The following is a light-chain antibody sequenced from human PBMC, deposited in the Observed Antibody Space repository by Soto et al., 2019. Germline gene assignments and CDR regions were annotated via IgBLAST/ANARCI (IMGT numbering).Light chain of an antibody. Sequence: DIQMTQSPSTLAGSVGNRVTINCRASQTISSWLAWYQQTPGKPPKLLIYKASTLKSGVPSRFSGSGSGTEFTLTISSLQPDDFATYYCQHYNSYSEAFGQGTKVDIK. CDR2: KAS. V-gene: IGKV1-5*03. CDR3: QHYNSYSEA. CDR1: QTISSW. J-gene: IGKJ1*01.